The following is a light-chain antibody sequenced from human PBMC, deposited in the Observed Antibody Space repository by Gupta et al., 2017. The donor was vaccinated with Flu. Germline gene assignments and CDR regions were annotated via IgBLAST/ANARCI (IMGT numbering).Light chain of an antibody. J-gene: IGLJ2*01. Sequence: ITISCTGTSSDIGGYNYVSWYQQHPGKAPKLMIFEVSNRPSGVSARFSGSKSGNTASLTISGLQAEDEADYYCSSYTNTSTHVVFGGGTKLTVL. CDR3: SSYTNTSTHVV. CDR2: EVS. V-gene: IGLV2-14*01. CDR1: SSDIGGYNY.